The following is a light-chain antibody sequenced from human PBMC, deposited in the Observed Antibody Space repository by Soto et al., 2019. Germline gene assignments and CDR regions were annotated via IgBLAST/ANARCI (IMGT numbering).Light chain of an antibody. CDR3: TSYAGSNTPYV. CDR2: EVS. J-gene: IGLJ1*01. V-gene: IGLV2-8*01. Sequence: QSVLSQPRSACGSPGQSVTISFTGTSSDVGGYNYVSWYQQHPGKAPKLMIYEVSKRPSGVPDRFSGSKSANTASLTVSGLQAEDEADYYCTSYAGSNTPYVFGTGTKVTVL. CDR1: SSDVGGYNY.